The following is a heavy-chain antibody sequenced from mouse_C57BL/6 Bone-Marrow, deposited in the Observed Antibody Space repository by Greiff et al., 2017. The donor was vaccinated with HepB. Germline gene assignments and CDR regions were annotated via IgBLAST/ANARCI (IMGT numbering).Heavy chain of an antibody. Sequence: LVESGAELVKPGASVKLSCKASGYTFTSYWMQWVKQRPGQGLEWIGEIDPSDSYTNYNQKFKGKATLTVDTSSSTAYMQLSSLTSEDSAVYYCARPLITTVVGGDYWGQGTTLTVSS. CDR2: IDPSDSYT. D-gene: IGHD1-1*01. J-gene: IGHJ2*01. V-gene: IGHV1-50*01. CDR1: GYTFTSYW. CDR3: ARPLITTVVGGDY.